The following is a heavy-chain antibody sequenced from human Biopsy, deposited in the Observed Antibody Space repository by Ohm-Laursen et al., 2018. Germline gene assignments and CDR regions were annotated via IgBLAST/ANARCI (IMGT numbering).Heavy chain of an antibody. CDR1: GDSITRSY. CDR3: ASVVLGPTNDAFDL. Sequence: SETLSLTCTLSGDSITRSYWSWIRQSPGKGLEWIGRIYPGGSTNYNPSLKSRVTMSVDTSKKQLSLRLRSVTAADTAMYYCASVVLGPTNDAFDLWGQGTWVTVSS. V-gene: IGHV4-4*07. CDR2: IYPGGST. D-gene: IGHD3-22*01. J-gene: IGHJ3*01.